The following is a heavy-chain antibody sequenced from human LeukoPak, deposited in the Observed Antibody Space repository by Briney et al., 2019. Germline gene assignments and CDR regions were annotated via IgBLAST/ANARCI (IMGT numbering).Heavy chain of an antibody. CDR3: AAQYCSGGSCYDY. CDR1: GFTFTDYY. Sequence: ASVKVSCKASGFTFTDYYLHWVRQAPGQGLEWMGRIILNGGATSYAQKFQGRVTLTRDTSISTAYMELIRQTSDDTAVYYCAAQYCSGGSCYDYWGQGTLVTVSS. D-gene: IGHD2-15*01. CDR2: IILNGGAT. J-gene: IGHJ4*02. V-gene: IGHV1-2*06.